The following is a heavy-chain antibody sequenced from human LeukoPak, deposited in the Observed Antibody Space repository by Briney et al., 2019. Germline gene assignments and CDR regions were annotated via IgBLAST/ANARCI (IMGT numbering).Heavy chain of an antibody. D-gene: IGHD2-15*01. CDR3: ANLALGYCSGGSCYPVVDV. CDR2: ISYDGSNK. V-gene: IGHV3-30*18. Sequence: GGSLRLSCAASGFTFSSYGMHWVRQAPGKGLEWVAVISYDGSNKYYADSVKGRFTISRDNSKNTLYLQMNSLRAEDTAVYYCANLALGYCSGGSCYPVVDVWGQGTMVTVSS. J-gene: IGHJ3*01. CDR1: GFTFSSYG.